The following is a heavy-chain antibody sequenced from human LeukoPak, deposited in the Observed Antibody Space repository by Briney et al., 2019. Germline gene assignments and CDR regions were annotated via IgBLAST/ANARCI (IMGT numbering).Heavy chain of an antibody. CDR1: GFTFSSYA. J-gene: IGHJ4*02. Sequence: GGSLGLSCAASGFTFSSYAMSWVRQAPGKGLEWVSGISGSGGSTYYADSVKGRFTISRDNSKNTLYLQMNSLRAEDTAVYYCAKVISEIYTYGPFDYWGQGTLVTVSS. CDR3: AKVISEIYTYGPFDY. CDR2: ISGSGGST. V-gene: IGHV3-23*01. D-gene: IGHD5-18*01.